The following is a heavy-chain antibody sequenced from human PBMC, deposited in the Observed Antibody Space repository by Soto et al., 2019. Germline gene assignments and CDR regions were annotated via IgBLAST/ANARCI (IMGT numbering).Heavy chain of an antibody. D-gene: IGHD5-12*01. CDR2: IIPIFGTA. CDR3: ASSVAKYYYYGWTS. J-gene: IGHJ6*02. V-gene: IGHV1-69*12. Sequence: QVQLVQSGAEVKKPGSSVKVSCKASGGTFSSYAISWVRQAPGQGLEWMGGIIPIFGTANYAQKFQGRVTITADQSTSTAYMELSSLRSEDTAVYYWASSVAKYYYYGWTSGAKGPRSPSP. CDR1: GGTFSSYA.